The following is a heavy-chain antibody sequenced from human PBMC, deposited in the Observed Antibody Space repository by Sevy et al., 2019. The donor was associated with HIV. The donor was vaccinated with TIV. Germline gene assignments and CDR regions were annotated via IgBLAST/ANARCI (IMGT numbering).Heavy chain of an antibody. D-gene: IGHD2-2*01. CDR2: INPNSGGT. CDR3: ARTGSTRDHAFDI. J-gene: IGHJ3*02. CDR1: GYTFTGYY. Sequence: ASVKVSCKASGYTFTGYYMYWVRQAPGQGLEWMGWINPNSGGTNYAQIFQGRVTMTRDTSISTAYMELSRLTPDDTAIYYCARTGSTRDHAFDIWGQGTMVTVSS. V-gene: IGHV1-2*02.